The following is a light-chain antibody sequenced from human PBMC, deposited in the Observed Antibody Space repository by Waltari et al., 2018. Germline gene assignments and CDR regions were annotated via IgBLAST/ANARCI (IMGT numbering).Light chain of an antibody. Sequence: DIQMTQSPSTLSASVGDRVTLTFRASQSISSWLAWYQQKPGKAPKLLIYKASSLESGVPSRFSGSGSGTEFTLTISSLQPDDFATYYCQQYNSQYTFGQGTKLEIK. J-gene: IGKJ2*01. CDR1: QSISSW. CDR3: QQYNSQYT. V-gene: IGKV1-5*03. CDR2: KAS.